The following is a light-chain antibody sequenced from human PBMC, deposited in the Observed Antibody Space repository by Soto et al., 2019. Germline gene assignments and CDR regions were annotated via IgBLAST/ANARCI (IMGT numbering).Light chain of an antibody. CDR3: GTWDSSLSAGV. CDR1: SSNIGNNY. V-gene: IGLV1-51*01. CDR2: ENN. Sequence: QSVLTQPPSVSAAPGQTVTISCSGLSSNIGNNYVSWYQQVPGTAPKLLIYENNKRPSGIPDRFSGSKSGTSATLDITGLQTGDEADYYCGTWDSSLSAGVFGGGTKLTVL. J-gene: IGLJ2*01.